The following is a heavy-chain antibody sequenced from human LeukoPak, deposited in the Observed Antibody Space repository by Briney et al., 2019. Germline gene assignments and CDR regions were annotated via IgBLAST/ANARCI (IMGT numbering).Heavy chain of an antibody. CDR3: ARDRLWFGEERLDY. D-gene: IGHD3-10*01. CDR1: GLTFSDYY. Sequence: GGSLRLSCAASGLTFSDYYMSWIRQAPGKGLEWVSYISSSGSTIYYADSVKGRFTISRDNAKNSLYLQMNSLRAEDTAVYYCARDRLWFGEERLDYWGQGTLVTVSS. CDR2: ISSSGSTI. V-gene: IGHV3-11*01. J-gene: IGHJ4*02.